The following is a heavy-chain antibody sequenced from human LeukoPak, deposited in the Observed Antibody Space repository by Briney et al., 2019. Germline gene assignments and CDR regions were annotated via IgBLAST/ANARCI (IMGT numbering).Heavy chain of an antibody. CDR1: GYTFTGYY. V-gene: IGHV1-2*02. D-gene: IGHD1-14*01. J-gene: IGHJ3*01. CDR3: SLDNPAGWVL. CDR2: INPNNGGT. Sequence: ASVKVSCKASGYTFTGYYMHWVRQAPGQGLEWMGWINPNNGGTNYAQKFQGRVTMTSDTSISTAYMELSSLRSEDTAVYYCSLDNPAGWVLWGQGTMVTVSS.